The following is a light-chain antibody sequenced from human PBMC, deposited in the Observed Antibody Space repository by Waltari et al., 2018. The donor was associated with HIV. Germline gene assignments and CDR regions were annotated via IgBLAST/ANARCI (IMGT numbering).Light chain of an antibody. V-gene: IGLV1-44*01. CDR3: SPWDDRLNGVL. CDR2: ADA. CDR1: TPNIGSSN. Sequence: QSVLTQPPSASGTPGQRVTISCSGSTPNIGSSNVNWYQQFSRAAPKLLIYADAQRPSGVPDRFSGSKSGPWAPLVIGGLQAEGGADYCCSPWDDRLNGVLFGGGTRLTVV. J-gene: IGLJ2*01.